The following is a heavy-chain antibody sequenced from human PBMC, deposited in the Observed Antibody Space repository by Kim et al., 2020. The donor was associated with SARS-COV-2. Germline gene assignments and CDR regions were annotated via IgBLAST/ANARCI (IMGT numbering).Heavy chain of an antibody. J-gene: IGHJ3*01. CDR1: GFIFSDYF. V-gene: IGHV3-11*01. CDR2: INSGGSST. D-gene: IGHD3-22*01. CDR3: AREAVAYDKRADAFDV. Sequence: GGSLRLSCAASGFIFSDYFMTWIRQTPGKGLEWVSYINSGGSSTSYADSVKGRFTISRDNTENSLYLQMTSLKASDTAVYYCAREAVAYDKRADAFDVWGQGTVVTVSS.